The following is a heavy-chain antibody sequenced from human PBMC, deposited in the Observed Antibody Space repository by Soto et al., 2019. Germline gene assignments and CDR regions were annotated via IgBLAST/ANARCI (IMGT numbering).Heavy chain of an antibody. CDR3: ARVTQPLTTQIFKWLVP. V-gene: IGHV1-46*01. CDR2: INPSGGST. CDR1: GYTFTSSY. Sequence: SVQDSCKASGYTFTSSYMHWVRQAPGQGLEWMGIINPSGGSTSYAQKFQGRVTMTRDTSTSTVYMELSSLRSEDTAVYYCARVTQPLTTQIFKWLVPWRKRTLFTV. J-gene: IGHJ5*02. D-gene: IGHD2-2*01.